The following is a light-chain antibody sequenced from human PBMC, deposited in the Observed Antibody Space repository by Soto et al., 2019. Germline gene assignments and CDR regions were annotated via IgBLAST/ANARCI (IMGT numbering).Light chain of an antibody. J-gene: IGKJ1*01. CDR1: QSVSRH. CDR2: GAS. CDR3: QQYNNWPRT. V-gene: IGKV3-15*01. Sequence: EILLTQSPGTLSLSPGESATLSCRASQSVSRHLAWYQQKPGKAPRLLIYGASTRATGIPARLSGSGSGTEFTLTISSLKSEDFAVYYCQQYNNWPRTFGHGTKVDIK.